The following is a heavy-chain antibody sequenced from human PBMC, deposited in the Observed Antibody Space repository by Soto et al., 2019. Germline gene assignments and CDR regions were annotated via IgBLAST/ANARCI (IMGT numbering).Heavy chain of an antibody. J-gene: IGHJ4*02. Sequence: ASETLSLTCAVYGGSFSGYYWSWIRQPPGKGLEWIGEINHSGSTNYNPSLKSRVTISVDTSKNQFSLKLSSVTAADTAVYYCARFPYGSGSYYRNHFDYWGQGTLVTVSS. CDR3: ARFPYGSGSYYRNHFDY. D-gene: IGHD3-10*01. V-gene: IGHV4-34*01. CDR1: GGSFSGYY. CDR2: INHSGST.